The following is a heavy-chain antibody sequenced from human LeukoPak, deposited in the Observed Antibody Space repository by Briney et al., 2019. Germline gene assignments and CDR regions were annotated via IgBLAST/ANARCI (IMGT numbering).Heavy chain of an antibody. D-gene: IGHD3-9*01. CDR3: ARSDDILAYYGMDV. CDR1: GFTFSSYW. J-gene: IGHJ6*02. Sequence: GALRLSCAASGFTFSSYWMSWVRQAPGKGLEWVANIKQDGSEKYYVDSVKGRFTISRDNAKNSLYLQMNSLRAEDTAVYYCARSDDILAYYGMDVWGQGTTVTVSS. V-gene: IGHV3-7*01. CDR2: IKQDGSEK.